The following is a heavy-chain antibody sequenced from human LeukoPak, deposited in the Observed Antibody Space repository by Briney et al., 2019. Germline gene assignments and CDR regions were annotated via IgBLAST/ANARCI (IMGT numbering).Heavy chain of an antibody. CDR3: ANSSFQDYYYMDV. V-gene: IGHV1-46*01. J-gene: IGHJ6*03. CDR1: GYTFTSYY. D-gene: IGHD6-6*01. CDR2: INPSGGST. Sequence: ASVKVSCKASGYTFTSYYMHWVRQAPGQGLEWMGIINPSGGSTNYAQKFQGRVTMTRDTSTNTVYMELSSLRSEDTAVYYCANSSFQDYYYMDVWAKGTTVTVSS.